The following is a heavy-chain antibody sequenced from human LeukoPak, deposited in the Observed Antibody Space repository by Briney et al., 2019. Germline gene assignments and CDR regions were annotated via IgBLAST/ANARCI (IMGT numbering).Heavy chain of an antibody. CDR1: GFTFSSYE. D-gene: IGHD5-18*01. J-gene: IGHJ3*02. V-gene: IGHV3-48*03. Sequence: GGSLRLSCAASGFTFSSYEMSWVRQAPGKGLEWVSYISSSGRTIFYADSVKGRFTISRDSATNSLYLQMDSLRAEDTAVYYCARDGGGHSNGNDAFDIWGQGTMVTVSS. CDR2: ISSSGRTI. CDR3: ARDGGGHSNGNDAFDI.